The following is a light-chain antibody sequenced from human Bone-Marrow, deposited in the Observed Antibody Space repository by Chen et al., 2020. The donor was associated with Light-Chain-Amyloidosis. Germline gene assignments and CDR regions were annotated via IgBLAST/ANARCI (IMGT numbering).Light chain of an antibody. V-gene: IGLV3-21*02. Sequence: SYVLTQPSSVSVAPGQTATIACGGNNSGSTSVHWYQQTPGQAPLLVVYDDSDRPSGIPERLSGYNSGNTATLTISRVEAGDEADYYWQVWDRSSDRPVFGGGTKLTVL. J-gene: IGLJ3*02. CDR1: NSGSTS. CDR2: DDS. CDR3: QVWDRSSDRPV.